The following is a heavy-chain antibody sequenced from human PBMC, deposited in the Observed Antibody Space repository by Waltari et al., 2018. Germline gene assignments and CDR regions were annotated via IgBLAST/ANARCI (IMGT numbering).Heavy chain of an antibody. Sequence: QVQLVESGGGVVQPGRSLGLSCAASGITFGRYDMHWVRRAPGQGLEWVAVIWYDGSNKYYADSVKGRFTISRDNSKNTLYLQMNSLRAEDTAVYYCARDPGYCSGGSCYSDAFDIWGQGTMVTVSS. CDR2: IWYDGSNK. CDR3: ARDPGYCSGGSCYSDAFDI. V-gene: IGHV3-33*01. D-gene: IGHD2-15*01. CDR1: GITFGRYD. J-gene: IGHJ3*02.